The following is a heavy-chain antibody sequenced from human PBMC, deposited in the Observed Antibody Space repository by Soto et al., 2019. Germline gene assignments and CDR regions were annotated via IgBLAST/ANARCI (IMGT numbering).Heavy chain of an antibody. CDR3: ARGSSPVDFDY. V-gene: IGHV1-18*01. Sequence: QVQLVQSEAEVKKPGASVKVSCKTSGYTFTSYGISWVRQAPGQGLEWMGWINGYNGNTNYAQRLQGRVTMTTDTSTSTAYMELRSLRSDDTAVYFCARGSSPVDFDYWGQGTLVTVSS. CDR1: GYTFTSYG. CDR2: INGYNGNT. J-gene: IGHJ4*02. D-gene: IGHD6-13*01.